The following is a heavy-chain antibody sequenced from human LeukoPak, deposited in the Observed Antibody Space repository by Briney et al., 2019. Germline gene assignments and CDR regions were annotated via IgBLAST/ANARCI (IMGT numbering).Heavy chain of an antibody. CDR1: GFTFSNYA. J-gene: IGHJ4*02. V-gene: IGHV3-23*01. Sequence: GGSLRLSCAASGFTFSNYAMSWVRQAPGKGLEWVSAISGSGGSTYYADSVKGRFTISRDNSKNTLYLQMNSLRAEDTAVYHCAKYLSAGQWLAPGYWGQGNLVTVSS. CDR3: AKYLSAGQWLAPGY. CDR2: ISGSGGST. D-gene: IGHD6-19*01.